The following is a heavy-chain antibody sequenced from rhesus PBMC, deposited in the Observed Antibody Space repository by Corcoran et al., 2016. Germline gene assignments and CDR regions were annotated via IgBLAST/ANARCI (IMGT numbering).Heavy chain of an antibody. CDR2: ISGSGGST. V-gene: IGHV4-173*01. Sequence: QLQLQESGPGLVKPSETLSLTCAVSGGSISSNYWRRIRQPPGKGLEWIGRISGSGGSTDYNPSLKSRVTISTDTSKNQFSLKLSSVTAADTAVYYWARDDEDDYGYYYTPDYWGQGVLVTVSS. CDR1: GGSISSNY. D-gene: IGHD3S6*01. J-gene: IGHJ4*01. CDR3: ARDDEDDYGYYYTPDY.